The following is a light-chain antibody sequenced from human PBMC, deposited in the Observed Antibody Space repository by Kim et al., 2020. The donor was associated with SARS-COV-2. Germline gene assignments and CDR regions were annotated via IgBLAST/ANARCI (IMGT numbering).Light chain of an antibody. J-gene: IGLJ1*01. CDR3: CSYAGSYTLV. CDR2: DVT. CDR1: SRDVGGYNY. V-gene: IGLV2-11*01. Sequence: GRSVTISCTGTSRDVGGYNYVSWYQQHPGKAPKLMIYDVTKRPSGVPDRFSGSKSGNTASLTISGLQAEDEADYYCCSYAGSYTLVFGTGTKVTVL.